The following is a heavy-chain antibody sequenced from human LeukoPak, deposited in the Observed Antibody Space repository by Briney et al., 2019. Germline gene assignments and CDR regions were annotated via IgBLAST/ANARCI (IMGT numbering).Heavy chain of an antibody. J-gene: IGHJ3*02. Sequence: PSQTLSLTCTVSGGSISSGDYYWSWIRQPPGKGLEWIGYIYYSGSTYYNPSLKSRVTISVDTSKNQFSLKLSSVTAADTAVYYCARSRHYYGSGSYYKVDAFDIWGQGTMVTVSS. CDR2: IYYSGST. CDR3: ARSRHYYGSGSYYKVDAFDI. D-gene: IGHD3-10*01. V-gene: IGHV4-30-4*01. CDR1: GGSISSGDYY.